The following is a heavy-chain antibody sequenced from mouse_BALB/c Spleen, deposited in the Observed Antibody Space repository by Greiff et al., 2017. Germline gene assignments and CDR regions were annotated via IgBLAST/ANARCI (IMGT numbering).Heavy chain of an antibody. CDR3: AREGDFDY. J-gene: IGHJ2*01. CDR1: GYTFTDYA. CDR2: ISTYYGNT. Sequence: VKLMESGPELVRPGVSVKISCKGSGYTFTDYAMHWVKQSHAKSLEWIGVISTYYGNTNYNQKFKGKATMTVDKSSSTAYMELARLTSEDSAIYYCAREGDFDYWGQGTTLTVSS. V-gene: IGHV1-67*01.